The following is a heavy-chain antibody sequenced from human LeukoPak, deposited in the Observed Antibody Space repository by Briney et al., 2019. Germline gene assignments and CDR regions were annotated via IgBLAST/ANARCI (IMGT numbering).Heavy chain of an antibody. CDR1: GFTLSAYT. D-gene: IGHD3-10*01. J-gene: IGHJ4*02. CDR2: LTRGGDNDI. V-gene: IGHV3-23*01. CDR3: AKGDRFEGYYYDSGSYSRAYYFDY. Sequence: GGSLRLSCIASGFTLSAYTMNWVRQAPGKGLEWVSTLTRGGDNDIHYADSVKGRFTISRDNSKNTLYLQMNRLRPEDTAIYYCAKGDRFEGYYYDSGSYSRAYYFDYWGQGTLVTVSS.